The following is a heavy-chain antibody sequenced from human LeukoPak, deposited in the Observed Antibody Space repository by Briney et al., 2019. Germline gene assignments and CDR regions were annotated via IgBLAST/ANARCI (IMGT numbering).Heavy chain of an antibody. D-gene: IGHD2-2*01. J-gene: IGHJ6*04. CDR1: GYTFTSYG. CDR2: ISAYNGNT. V-gene: IGHV1-18*01. CDR3: ARDPPGCSSTSCYATEGYYGMDV. Sequence: ASVKVSCKASGYTFTSYGISWVRQAPGQGLEWMGWISAYNGNTNYAQKLQGRVTMTRDTSMSTVYMELSSLRSEDTAVYYCARDPPGCSSTSCYATEGYYGMDVWGKGTTVTVSS.